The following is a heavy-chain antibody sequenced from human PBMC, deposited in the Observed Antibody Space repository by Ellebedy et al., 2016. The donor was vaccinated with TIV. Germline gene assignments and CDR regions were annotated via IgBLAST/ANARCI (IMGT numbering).Heavy chain of an antibody. CDR3: ARDGLRAGDDPVYYPHYMDV. D-gene: IGHD5-12*01. Sequence: ASVKVSCXASGYVFSSYGISWVRQAPGQGLEWMGWISGYNRTTKYAQKLQGRVIMTTDTSTSTAYMELRSLRSDDTAVYYCARDGLRAGDDPVYYPHYMDVWGKGTTVTVAS. J-gene: IGHJ6*03. V-gene: IGHV1-18*01. CDR1: GYVFSSYG. CDR2: ISGYNRTT.